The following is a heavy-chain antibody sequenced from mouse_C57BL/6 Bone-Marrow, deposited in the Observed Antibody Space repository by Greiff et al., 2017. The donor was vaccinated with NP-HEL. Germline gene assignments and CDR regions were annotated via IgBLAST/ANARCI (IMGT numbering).Heavy chain of an antibody. D-gene: IGHD1-1*01. Sequence: QVQLQQPGAELVKPGASVKLSCKASGYTFTSYWMQWVKQRPGQGLEWIGEIDPSDSYTNYNQKFKGKATLTVDTSSSTAYMQLSSLTSEDSAVYYCASGTTVGDYWGQGTTLTVSS. CDR2: IDPSDSYT. CDR3: ASGTTVGDY. V-gene: IGHV1-50*01. J-gene: IGHJ2*01. CDR1: GYTFTSYW.